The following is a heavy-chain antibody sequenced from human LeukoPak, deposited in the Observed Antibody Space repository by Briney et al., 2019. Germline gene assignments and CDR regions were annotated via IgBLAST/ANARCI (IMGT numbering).Heavy chain of an antibody. D-gene: IGHD6-6*01. V-gene: IGHV3-66*01. J-gene: IGHJ4*02. Sequence: GSLRLSCAASGFTFSSTYLTWVRRAPGKGLEWLSVIYSGGYTYYADSVKGRFFISRDISENMVYLQMNSLSVEDTAVYFCARGRPAHYFDSWGPGTLVTVS. CDR2: IYSGGYT. CDR1: GFTFSSTY. CDR3: ARGRPAHYFDS.